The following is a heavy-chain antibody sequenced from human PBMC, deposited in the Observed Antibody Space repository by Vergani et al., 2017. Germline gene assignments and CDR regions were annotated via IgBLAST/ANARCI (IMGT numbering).Heavy chain of an antibody. CDR1: GYNFTSYG. J-gene: IGHJ4*02. V-gene: IGHV1-18*04. D-gene: IGHD2-2*01. CDR2: NSAYNGNT. Sequence: QVQLVQSGAEVKKPGDSVQVSCKASGYNFTSYGISWVRQAPGQGLEWMGWNSAYNGNTNDAQKLQGRVTMTTDTSTSTAYMELRSLRSDDTAVYYWARDGVFGDIVVVPAAICDYWGQGTLVTVSS. CDR3: ARDGVFGDIVVVPAAICDY.